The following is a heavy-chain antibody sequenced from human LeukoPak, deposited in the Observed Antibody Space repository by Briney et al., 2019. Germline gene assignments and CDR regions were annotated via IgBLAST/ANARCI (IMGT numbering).Heavy chain of an antibody. D-gene: IGHD2-21*01. CDR3: AKSTPGPHCGGAGCAPTLTPFDT. CDR1: GFTVNSKY. Sequence: GGSLRLSCAASGFTVNSKYMSWVRQAPGKGLEWGSVMDSGGTAFYADSVRGRFTVARDNSKNTLYLQMNNLRAEDTAVYYCAKSTPGPHCGGAGCAPTLTPFDTWGQGTLVTVSS. CDR2: MDSGGTA. J-gene: IGHJ4*02. V-gene: IGHV3-53*01.